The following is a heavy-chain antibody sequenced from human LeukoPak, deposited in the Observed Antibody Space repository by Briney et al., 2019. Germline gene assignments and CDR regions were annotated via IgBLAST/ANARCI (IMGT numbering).Heavy chain of an antibody. CDR2: INPNSGGT. CDR1: GYTFTCYY. J-gene: IGHJ4*02. Sequence: ASVKVSCKASGYTFTCYYMHWVRQAPGQGLEWMGWINPNSGGTNYAQKFQGRVTMTRDTSTSTAYMELSRLRSDDTAVYYCARDLGQLGVERYFDYWGQGTLVTVSS. CDR3: ARDLGQLGVERYFDY. V-gene: IGHV1-2*02. D-gene: IGHD6-6*01.